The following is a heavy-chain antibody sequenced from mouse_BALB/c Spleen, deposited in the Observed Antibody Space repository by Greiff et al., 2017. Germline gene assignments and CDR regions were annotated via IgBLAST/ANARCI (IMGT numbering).Heavy chain of an antibody. V-gene: IGHV5-6-5*01. Sequence: EVQGVESGGGLVKPGGSLKLSCAASGFTFSSYAMSWVRQTPEKRLEWVASISSGGSTYYPDSVKGRFTISRDNARNILYLQMSSLRSEDTAMYYCARGRDYYGSSYGYFDVWGAGTTVTVSS. D-gene: IGHD1-1*01. J-gene: IGHJ1*01. CDR1: GFTFSSYA. CDR2: ISSGGST. CDR3: ARGRDYYGSSYGYFDV.